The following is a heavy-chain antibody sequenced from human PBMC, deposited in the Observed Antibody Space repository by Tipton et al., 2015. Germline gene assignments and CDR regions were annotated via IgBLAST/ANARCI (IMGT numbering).Heavy chain of an antibody. CDR1: GDSLRNYV. V-gene: IGHV1-69*01. CDR2: IFPIINST. CDR3: TALDTISVMFDNWRGSPMDA. Sequence: QLVQSGPEVKRPGSSVKVSCNTSGDSLRNYVFTWVRQAPGHGLEWMGGIFPIINSTIYAQKFRGRLTITSVYMELTSLTSDDTAVYYCTALDTISVMFDNWRGSPMDAWGPGTPVIVS. D-gene: IGHD3-10*02. J-gene: IGHJ6*02.